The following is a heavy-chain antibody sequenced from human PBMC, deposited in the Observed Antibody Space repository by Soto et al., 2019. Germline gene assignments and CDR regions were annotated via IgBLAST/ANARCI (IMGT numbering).Heavy chain of an antibody. CDR1: GFTFTSSA. CDR2: IVVGSGNT. Sequence: QMQLVQSGPEVKKPGTSVKVSCKASGFTFTSSAVQWVRQARGQRLEWIGWIVVGSGNTNYAQKFQERVTITRDMSTSTAYMELSSLRSEDTAVYYCAADLHSGSYYDAFDIWGQGTMVTVSS. V-gene: IGHV1-58*01. CDR3: AADLHSGSYYDAFDI. D-gene: IGHD1-26*01. J-gene: IGHJ3*02.